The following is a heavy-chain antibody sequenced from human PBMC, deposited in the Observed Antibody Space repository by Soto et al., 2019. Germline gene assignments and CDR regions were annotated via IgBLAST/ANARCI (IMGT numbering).Heavy chain of an antibody. CDR2: FDPEDGET. CDR3: ATEPRRDYVWGSYRPHFDY. J-gene: IGHJ4*02. Sequence: GASVKVSCKVSGYTLTELSMHWVRQAPGKGLEWMGGFDPEDGETIYAQKFQGRVTMTEDTSTDTAYMELSSLRSEDTAVYYCATEPRRDYVWGSYRPHFDYWGQGTLVTVSS. V-gene: IGHV1-24*01. D-gene: IGHD3-16*02. CDR1: GYTLTELS.